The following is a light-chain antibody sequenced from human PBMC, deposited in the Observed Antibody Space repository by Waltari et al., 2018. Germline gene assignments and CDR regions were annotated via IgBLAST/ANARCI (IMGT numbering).Light chain of an antibody. V-gene: IGLV3-1*01. CDR3: QAWDTSTGV. Sequence: SYELTQPPSVSVSPGQTASITCSGDKLGDKFTCWYQQKPGQSPVLVLYQNNKRPSGIPERFSGSNSGNTATLTISGTQAMDEADYFCQAWDTSTGVFGTGTKVTVL. CDR1: KLGDKF. CDR2: QNN. J-gene: IGLJ1*01.